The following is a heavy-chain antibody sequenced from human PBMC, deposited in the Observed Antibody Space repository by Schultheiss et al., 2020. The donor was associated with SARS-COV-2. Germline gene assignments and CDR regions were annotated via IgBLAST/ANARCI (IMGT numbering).Heavy chain of an antibody. CDR3: ARDCRYDYDFWSGTYYYYMDV. V-gene: IGHV3-48*01. CDR2: ISSSSSTI. D-gene: IGHD3-3*01. CDR1: GFTFSSYS. Sequence: GGSLRLSCAASGFTFSSYSMNWVRQAPGKGLEWVSYISSSSSTIYYADSVKGRFTISRDNAKNSLYLQMNSLRAEDTAVYYCARDCRYDYDFWSGTYYYYMDVWGKGTTVTVSS. J-gene: IGHJ6*03.